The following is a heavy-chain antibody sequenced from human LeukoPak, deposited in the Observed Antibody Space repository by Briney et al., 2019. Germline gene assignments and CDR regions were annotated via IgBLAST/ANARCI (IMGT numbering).Heavy chain of an antibody. J-gene: IGHJ6*03. V-gene: IGHV4-59*01. CDR3: ARDSSSWTPDYMDV. Sequence: SETLSLTCTVSGGSISSYFWSWIRQPPGKGLEWIGYIYYSGSTKYNPSLKSRVTISVDTSKNQFSLKLSSVTAADTAMYYCARDSSSWTPDYMDVWGKGTTVTVSS. CDR1: GGSISSYF. CDR2: IYYSGST. D-gene: IGHD6-13*01.